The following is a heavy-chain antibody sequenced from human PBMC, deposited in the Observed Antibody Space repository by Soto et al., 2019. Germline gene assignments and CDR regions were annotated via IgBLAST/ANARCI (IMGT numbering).Heavy chain of an antibody. Sequence: GGSLRLSCAASGFTFSDYYMSWIRQAPGKXLEWVSYISSSGSTIYYADSVKGRFTISRDNAKNSLYLQMNSLRAEDTAVYYCARDYYDSSGYYYDMGAFDIWGQGTMVTVSS. D-gene: IGHD3-22*01. V-gene: IGHV3-11*01. CDR2: ISSSGSTI. CDR3: ARDYYDSSGYYYDMGAFDI. J-gene: IGHJ3*02. CDR1: GFTFSDYY.